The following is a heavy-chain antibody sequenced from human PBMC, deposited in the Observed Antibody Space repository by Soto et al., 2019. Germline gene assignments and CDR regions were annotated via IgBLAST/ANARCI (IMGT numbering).Heavy chain of an antibody. Sequence: GESLKISCKGSGYSFTSYWIGWVRQMPGKGLEWMGVIYPGDSDTRYSPSFQGQVTISADKSISTAYLQWSSLKASDTAMYYCARHSRDFWSGWGPGDYWGQGTLATVSS. V-gene: IGHV5-51*01. CDR3: ARHSRDFWSGWGPGDY. CDR1: GYSFTSYW. D-gene: IGHD3-3*01. CDR2: IYPGDSDT. J-gene: IGHJ4*02.